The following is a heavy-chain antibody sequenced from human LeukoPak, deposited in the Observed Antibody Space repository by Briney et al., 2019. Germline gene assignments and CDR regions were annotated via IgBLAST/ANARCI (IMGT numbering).Heavy chain of an antibody. V-gene: IGHV4-34*01. CDR2: INHSGST. J-gene: IGHJ5*02. CDR1: GGSFSGYY. CDR3: ARNYYGSGSYYFWFDP. Sequence: SETLSLTCAVYGGSFSGYYWSWIRQPPGKGLEWIGEINHSGSTNYNPSLKSRVTMSVDTSKNQFSLKLSSVTAADTAVYYCARNYYGSGSYYFWFDPWGQGTLVTVSS. D-gene: IGHD3-10*01.